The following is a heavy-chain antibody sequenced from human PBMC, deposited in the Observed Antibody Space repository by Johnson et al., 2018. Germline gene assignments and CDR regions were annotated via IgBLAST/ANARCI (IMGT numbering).Heavy chain of an antibody. Sequence: VQLVESGGGLVQPGGSVRLSCAASGFTFSSYAMSWVRQAPGKGLEWVSAISGSGGSTYYADSVKGRFTISRDHSKNTMYLQMNSLRAEDTAVYYCAKDRPPAPGAFDIWGQVTMVTVSS. J-gene: IGHJ3*02. CDR3: AKDRPPAPGAFDI. CDR2: ISGSGGST. CDR1: GFTFSSYA. V-gene: IGHV3-23*04.